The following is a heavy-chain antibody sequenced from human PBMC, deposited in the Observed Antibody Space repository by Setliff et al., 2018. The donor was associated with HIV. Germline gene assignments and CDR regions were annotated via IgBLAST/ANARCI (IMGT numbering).Heavy chain of an antibody. V-gene: IGHV3-64D*09. Sequence: GGSLRLSCSASGSTFSSYVMHWVRQAPGKGLEYVSAISSNGGSTYYADSVKGRFTISRDNSKNTLYLQMSSLRVEDTAVYYCVKAVIVVIPAAIFDYWGQGTLVTVSS. D-gene: IGHD2-2*01. CDR3: VKAVIVVIPAAIFDY. CDR2: ISSNGGST. CDR1: GSTFSSYV. J-gene: IGHJ4*02.